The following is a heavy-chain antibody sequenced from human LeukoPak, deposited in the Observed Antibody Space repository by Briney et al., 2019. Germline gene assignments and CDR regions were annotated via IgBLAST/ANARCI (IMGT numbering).Heavy chain of an antibody. CDR3: ARGRTLNYYGSGSYYTYYYMDV. J-gene: IGHJ6*03. CDR2: INHSGST. Sequence: PSETLSLTCTVSGGSISGYYWSWIRQPPGKGLEWIGEINHSGSTNYNPSLKSRVTISVDTSKNQFSLKLSSVTAADTAVYYCARGRTLNYYGSGSYYTYYYMDVWGKGTTVTVSS. V-gene: IGHV4-34*01. D-gene: IGHD3-10*01. CDR1: GGSISGYY.